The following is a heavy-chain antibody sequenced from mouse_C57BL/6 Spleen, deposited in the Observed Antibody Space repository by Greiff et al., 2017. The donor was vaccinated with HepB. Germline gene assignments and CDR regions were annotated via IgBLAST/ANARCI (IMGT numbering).Heavy chain of an antibody. CDR3: ARRDYYDAWFAY. V-gene: IGHV1-55*01. Sequence: QVQLQQPGAELVKPGASVKMSCKASGYTFTSYWITWVKQRPGQGLEWIGDIYPGSGSTNYNEKFKSKATLTVDKPSSTAYMQLSSLTSEDSAVYYCARRDYYDAWFAYWGQGTLVTVSA. CDR1: GYTFTSYW. J-gene: IGHJ3*01. CDR2: IYPGSGST. D-gene: IGHD2-4*01.